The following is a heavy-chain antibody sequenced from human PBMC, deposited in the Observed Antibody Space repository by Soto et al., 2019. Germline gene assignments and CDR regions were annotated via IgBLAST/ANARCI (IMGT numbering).Heavy chain of an antibody. CDR1: GDTFSSYA. CDR2: IIPIFGTA. J-gene: IGHJ4*02. CDR3: ARGVVPAANEEYYFDY. Sequence: QVQLVQSGAEVKKSGSSVKVSCKASGDTFSSYAISWVRQAPGQGLEWMGGIIPIFGTANYAQKFQGRVTITADESTSTAYMDLSSLRSEDTAVYYCARGVVPAANEEYYFDYWGQGTLVTVSS. V-gene: IGHV1-69*01. D-gene: IGHD2-2*01.